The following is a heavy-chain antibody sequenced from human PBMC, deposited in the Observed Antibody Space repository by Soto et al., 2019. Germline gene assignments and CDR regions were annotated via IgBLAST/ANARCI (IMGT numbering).Heavy chain of an antibody. J-gene: IGHJ4*02. V-gene: IGHV1-24*01. D-gene: IGHD2-15*01. CDR2: YDPEDDET. CDR1: GYTLTELS. CDR3: ATGVVVDV. Sequence: QVQLVQSGAEVKRPGASVKVSCKLSGYTLTELSMHWARQAPGKGLEWMGGYDPEDDETIYAEKFEGRVTMTEDPSTDTAYMELGSLTSEDTAVYYCATGVVVDVWGQGTLVTVSS.